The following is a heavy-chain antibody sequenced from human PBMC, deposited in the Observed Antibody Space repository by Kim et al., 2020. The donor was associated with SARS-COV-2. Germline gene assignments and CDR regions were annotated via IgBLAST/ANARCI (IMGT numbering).Heavy chain of an antibody. D-gene: IGHD3-3*01. V-gene: IGHV3-7*03. Sequence: DSVKGRFTISRDNAKNSLYLQMNSLRAEDTAVYYCARDYYDFWSGSRFDYWGQGTLVTVSS. J-gene: IGHJ4*02. CDR3: ARDYYDFWSGSRFDY.